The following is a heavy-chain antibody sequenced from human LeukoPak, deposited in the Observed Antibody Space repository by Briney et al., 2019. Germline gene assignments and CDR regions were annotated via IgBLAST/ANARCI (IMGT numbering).Heavy chain of an antibody. CDR3: ARVLYNGGYIQY. V-gene: IGHV1-69*13. J-gene: IGHJ1*01. D-gene: IGHD2-2*02. CDR2: IIPIFGIA. Sequence: EASVKVSCKASGGTFSSYAISWVRQAPGQGLEWMGGIIPIFGIANYAQKFQGRVTITADESTSTAYMELSSLRSEDTAVYYCARVLYNGGYIQYWGQGTLVTVSS. CDR1: GGTFSSYA.